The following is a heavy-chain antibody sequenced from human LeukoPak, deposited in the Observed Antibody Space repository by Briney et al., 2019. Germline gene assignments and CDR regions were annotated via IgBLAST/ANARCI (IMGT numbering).Heavy chain of an antibody. D-gene: IGHD6-13*01. J-gene: IGHJ4*02. CDR3: ARDRYSRIDY. V-gene: IGHV3-23*01. CDR1: GFTFSSYV. Sequence: GGSLRLSCAASGFTFSSYVMSWVRQAPGRGLEWVSALTSSGDTTYYGDSVKGRFTISRDNAKNSLYLQMNSLRAEDTAVYYCARDRYSRIDYWGQGTLVTVSS. CDR2: LTSSGDTT.